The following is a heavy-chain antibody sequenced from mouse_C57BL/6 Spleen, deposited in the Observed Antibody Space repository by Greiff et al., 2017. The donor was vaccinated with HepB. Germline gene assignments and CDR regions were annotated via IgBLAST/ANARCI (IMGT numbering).Heavy chain of an antibody. CDR3: AREDYSSSYWYFDV. CDR1: GFTFSDYY. Sequence: EVMLVESEGGLVQPGSSMKLSCTASGFTFSDYYMAWVRQVPEKGLEWVANINYDGSSTYYLDSLKSRFIISRENAKNILYLQMSSLKSEDTATYYCAREDYSSSYWYFDVWGTGTTVTVSS. V-gene: IGHV5-16*01. J-gene: IGHJ1*03. CDR2: INYDGSST. D-gene: IGHD1-1*01.